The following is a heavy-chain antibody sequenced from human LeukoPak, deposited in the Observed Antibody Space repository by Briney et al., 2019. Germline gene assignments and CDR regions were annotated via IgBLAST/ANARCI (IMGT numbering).Heavy chain of an antibody. CDR2: IKQDGSEK. CDR1: GFTFSSYW. CDR3: AREEVTYYYDSSGLKSNYYYYYMDV. D-gene: IGHD3-22*01. V-gene: IGHV3-7*01. Sequence: GGSLRLSCAASGFTFSSYWMSWVCQAPGKGLEWVANIKQDGSEKYYVDSVKGRFTISRDNAKNSLYLQMNSLRAEDTAVYYCAREEVTYYYDSSGLKSNYYYYYMDVWGKGTTVTVSS. J-gene: IGHJ6*03.